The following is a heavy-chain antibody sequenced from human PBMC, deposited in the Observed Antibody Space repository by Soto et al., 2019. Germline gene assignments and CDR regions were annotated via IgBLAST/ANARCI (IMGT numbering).Heavy chain of an antibody. V-gene: IGHV3-20*04. D-gene: IGHD4-17*01. J-gene: IGHJ4*02. CDR1: GFALCSYE. CDR2: INRDGGST. CDR3: ARAPGFYGDFFDY. Sequence: GGSLRISCAAPGFALCSYEMSWGRPAPGKGLEWVSGINRDGGSTGYADSVKGRFTISRDNAKNSLYLQMNSLRAEDTAFYYCARAPGFYGDFFDYWGQGTLVTVSS.